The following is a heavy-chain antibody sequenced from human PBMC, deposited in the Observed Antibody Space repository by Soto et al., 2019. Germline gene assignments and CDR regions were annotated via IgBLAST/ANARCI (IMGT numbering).Heavy chain of an antibody. J-gene: IGHJ6*02. V-gene: IGHV1-3*01. CDR2: INAGNGNT. CDR1: GYTFTSYA. D-gene: IGHD1-1*01. Sequence: GASVKVSCKASGYTFTSYAMHWVRQAPGQRLEWMGWINAGNGNTKYSQKFQGRVTITRDTSASTAYMELSSLRSEDTAVYYCARVNWNXVAGPLRPDYYYYGMDVWGQGTTVTVSS. CDR3: ARVNWNXVAGPLRPDYYYYGMDV.